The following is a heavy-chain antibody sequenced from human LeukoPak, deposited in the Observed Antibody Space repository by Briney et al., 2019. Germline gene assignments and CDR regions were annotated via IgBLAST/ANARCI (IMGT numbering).Heavy chain of an antibody. D-gene: IGHD3-22*01. CDR2: WYYSGST. CDR3: AKHTSFYYDATGYQGALSY. Sequence: SETLSLTCTVSGGSLSDNSYYWGWIRQAPGKGLEWIGSWYYSGSTYYKSSLRSRVTISADTSKNQFSLTVYSVIAADTAVYYCAKHTSFYYDATGYQGALSYWGQGTLVTVSS. CDR1: GGSLSDNSYY. V-gene: IGHV4-39*01. J-gene: IGHJ4*02.